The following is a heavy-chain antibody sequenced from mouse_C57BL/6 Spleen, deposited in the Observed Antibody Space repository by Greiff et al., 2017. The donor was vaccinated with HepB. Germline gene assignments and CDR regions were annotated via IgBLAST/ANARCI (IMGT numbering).Heavy chain of an antibody. CDR3: ARDGHGAMDY. V-gene: IGHV3-1*01. J-gene: IGHJ4*01. CDR2: ISYSGST. Sequence: EVQRVESGPGMVKPSQSLSLTCTVTGYSITSGYDWHWIRHFPGNKLEWMGYISYSGSTNYNPSLKSRISITHDTSKNHFFLKLNSVTTEDTATYYCARDGHGAMDYWGQGTSVTVSS. CDR1: GYSITSGYD.